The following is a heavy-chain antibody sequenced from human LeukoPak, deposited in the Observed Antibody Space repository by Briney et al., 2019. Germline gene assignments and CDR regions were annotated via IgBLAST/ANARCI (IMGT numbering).Heavy chain of an antibody. CDR1: GGSISSYY. D-gene: IGHD5-18*01. V-gene: IGHV4-59*01. CDR2: IYYSGST. J-gene: IGHJ4*02. CDR3: ARGVALWAQN. Sequence: SETLSLTCTVSGGSISSYYWSWIRQPPGEGLEWIGYIYYSGSTNYNPSLKSRVTISVDTSKNQFSLKLSSVTAADTAVYYCARGVALWAQNWGQGTLVAVSS.